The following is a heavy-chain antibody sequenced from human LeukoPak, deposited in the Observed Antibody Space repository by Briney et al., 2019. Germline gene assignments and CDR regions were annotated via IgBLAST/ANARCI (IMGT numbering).Heavy chain of an antibody. J-gene: IGHJ4*02. D-gene: IGHD6-13*01. Sequence: QPGRSLRLSCAASGFSFSDYAMHWVRQAPGKGLEWVTVISYDGSNKYYADSVKGRFTISRDNSKNTLYLQMNSLRAEDTAVYYCARQSSSSWTPFDYWGQGTLVTVSS. CDR1: GFSFSDYA. V-gene: IGHV3-30*14. CDR2: ISYDGSNK. CDR3: ARQSSSSWTPFDY.